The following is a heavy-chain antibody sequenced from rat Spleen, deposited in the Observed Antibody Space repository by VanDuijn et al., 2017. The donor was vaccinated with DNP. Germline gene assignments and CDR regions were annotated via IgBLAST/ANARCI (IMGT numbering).Heavy chain of an antibody. Sequence: EVQLVESGGGLVQPGRSLKLSCAASGFTFSDYYMAWVLQAPTKGLEWVASISYDGGATYYPDSVKGRFTISRDNTKNTLYLQMNSLRSEDTATYYCAKANGRDWGQGVMVTVSS. CDR2: ISYDGGAT. V-gene: IGHV5-20*01. J-gene: IGHJ2*01. CDR1: GFTFSDYY. D-gene: IGHD4-3*01. CDR3: AKANGRD.